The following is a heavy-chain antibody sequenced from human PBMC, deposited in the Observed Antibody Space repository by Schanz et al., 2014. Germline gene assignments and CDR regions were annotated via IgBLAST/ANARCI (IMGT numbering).Heavy chain of an antibody. CDR2: VFPNGIT. V-gene: IGHV4-61*02. CDR1: GGSIRSGTYY. Sequence: QVQLQESGPGLVKPSQTLSLTCTVSGGSIRSGTYYWSWIRQPAGKALEWVGRVFPNGITNYNPSPKSRFPIPLDTSKNQFSRTLTSLTAADTAVYYCARDTTWRLDLWGRGTLVTVSS. D-gene: IGHD1-1*01. J-gene: IGHJ2*01. CDR3: ARDTTWRLDL.